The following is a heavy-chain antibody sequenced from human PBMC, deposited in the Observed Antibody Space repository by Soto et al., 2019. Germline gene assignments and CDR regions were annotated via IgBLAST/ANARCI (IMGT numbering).Heavy chain of an antibody. Sequence: SVKVSCKASGGTFSSYTISWVRQAPGQGLEWMGRIIPILGIANYAQKFQGRVTITADKSTSTAYMELSSLRSEDTAVYYCAFCLYGSCSYSSSWTNDYWGQGTLVTVSS. CDR3: AFCLYGSCSYSSSWTNDY. V-gene: IGHV1-69*02. J-gene: IGHJ4*02. CDR1: GGTFSSYT. D-gene: IGHD6-13*01. CDR2: IIPILGIA.